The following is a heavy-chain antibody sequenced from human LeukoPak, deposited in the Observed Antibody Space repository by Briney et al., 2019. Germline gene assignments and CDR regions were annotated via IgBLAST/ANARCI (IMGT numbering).Heavy chain of an antibody. J-gene: IGHJ4*02. Sequence: PSETLSLTCTVSGGSISSGDYYWSWIRQPPGKGLEWIGYIYYSGSTYYNPSLKSRVTISVDTSKNQFSLKLSSVTAADTAVYYCARYEQWLAFDHWGQGTLVTVSS. CDR1: GGSISSGDYY. V-gene: IGHV4-30-4*01. CDR2: IYYSGST. D-gene: IGHD6-19*01. CDR3: ARYEQWLAFDH.